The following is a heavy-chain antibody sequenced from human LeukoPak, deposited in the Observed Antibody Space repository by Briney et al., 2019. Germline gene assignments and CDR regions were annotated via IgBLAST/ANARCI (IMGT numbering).Heavy chain of an antibody. Sequence: GGSLRLSCATSEFTFSSYTMNWVRQIPGKGLEWVSTVSDGARNTHYADSVKGRFTISRDNSKNTLYLQMNCLRAEDTAVYYCARDLDYAYFQHWGQGTLVTVSS. J-gene: IGHJ1*01. CDR3: ARDLDYAYFQH. CDR2: VSDGARNT. D-gene: IGHD4-17*01. V-gene: IGHV3-23*01. CDR1: EFTFSSYT.